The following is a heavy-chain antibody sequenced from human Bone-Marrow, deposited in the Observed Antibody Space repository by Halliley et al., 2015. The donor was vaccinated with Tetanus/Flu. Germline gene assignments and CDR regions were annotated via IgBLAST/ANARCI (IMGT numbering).Heavy chain of an antibody. CDR3: AIEAFDY. Sequence: APGKGLEWVATISSDGIKKFHADSVKGRFTISRDNSKKIVYLQMNSLTVDDTALYHCAIEAFDYWGQGTLVTVSS. V-gene: IGHV3-30-3*01. CDR2: ISSDGIKK. J-gene: IGHJ4*02.